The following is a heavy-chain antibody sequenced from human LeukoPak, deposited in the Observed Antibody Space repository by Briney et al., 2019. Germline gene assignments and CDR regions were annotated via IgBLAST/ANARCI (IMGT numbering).Heavy chain of an antibody. CDR2: IYHSRST. CDR3: ARESGYDFSPEYYYYYYMDV. D-gene: IGHD5-12*01. V-gene: IGHV4-38-2*02. CDR1: GYSISSGYY. Sequence: SETLSLTCTVSGYSISSGYYWGWIRQPPGKGLEWIGSIYHSRSTYYNPSLKSRVTISVDTSKNQFSLKLSSVTAADTAVYYCARESGYDFSPEYYYYYYMDVWGKGTTVTVSS. J-gene: IGHJ6*03.